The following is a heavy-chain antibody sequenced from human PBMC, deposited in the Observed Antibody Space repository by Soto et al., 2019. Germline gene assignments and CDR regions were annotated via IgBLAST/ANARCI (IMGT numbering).Heavy chain of an antibody. V-gene: IGHV1-69*13. CDR1: GGTFNKYA. J-gene: IGHJ4*02. D-gene: IGHD3-22*01. CDR2: IIPLFGTA. CDR3: ARQFDYDTSGYYYAY. Sequence: ASVKVSCKASGGTFNKYAIDWVRQAPGQGLEWMGGIIPLFGTANYAQKFQGRVTITADEATSTAYMELTSLRSEDTAVYYCARQFDYDTSGYYYAYWGQGXLVTVYS.